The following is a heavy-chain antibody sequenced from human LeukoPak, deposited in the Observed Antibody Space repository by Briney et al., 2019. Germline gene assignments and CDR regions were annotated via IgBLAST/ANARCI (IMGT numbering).Heavy chain of an antibody. CDR2: LIPIFGTA. J-gene: IGHJ4*02. Sequence: ASVKVSCKASRGTFSTYAISWVRQAPGQGLEWMGGLIPIFGTANYAQKFQGRVTITADESTSTAYMELSSLRSEDTAVYYCARRVRYYYGSGSYYEYYFDYWGQGTLVTVSS. CDR1: RGTFSTYA. CDR3: ARRVRYYYGSGSYYEYYFDY. V-gene: IGHV1-69*01. D-gene: IGHD3-10*01.